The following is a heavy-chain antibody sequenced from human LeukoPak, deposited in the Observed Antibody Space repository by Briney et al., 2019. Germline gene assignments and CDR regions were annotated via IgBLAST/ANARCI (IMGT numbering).Heavy chain of an antibody. V-gene: IGHV4-59*01. Sequence: PSETLSLTCTVSGGSIGDYHWSWIRQPPGKGLEWIGYIYYSGSTNYNPSLKSRVTISVDTSKNQFSLRLSSVTAADTAVYYCARHSFYGSGSRPFDYWGQGTLVTVSS. D-gene: IGHD3-10*01. CDR1: GGSIGDYH. J-gene: IGHJ4*02. CDR2: IYYSGST. CDR3: ARHSFYGSGSRPFDY.